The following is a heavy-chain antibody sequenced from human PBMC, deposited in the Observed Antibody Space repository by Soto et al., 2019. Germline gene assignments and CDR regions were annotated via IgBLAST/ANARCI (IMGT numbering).Heavy chain of an antibody. Sequence: QVQLVQSGAEVKKPGASVKVSCKASGYTFTSYGISWVRQAPGQGLEWMGWISPYNGNTYYAKKLQGRVTMTTDTSTSTADMELTSLRSDDTAVYYCARGAYYYDSSGFDYWGQGTLVTLSS. V-gene: IGHV1-18*01. CDR3: ARGAYYYDSSGFDY. CDR1: GYTFTSYG. D-gene: IGHD3-22*01. CDR2: ISPYNGNT. J-gene: IGHJ4*02.